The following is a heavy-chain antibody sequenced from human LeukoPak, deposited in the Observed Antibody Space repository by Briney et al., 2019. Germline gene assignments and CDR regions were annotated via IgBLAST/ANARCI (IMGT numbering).Heavy chain of an antibody. Sequence: SVKVSCKASGGTFSSYAISWVRQAPGQGLEWMGRIIPILGIANYAQKFQGRVTITADKSTSTAYMELSSLRSEDTAVYYCARDLQGITIPRIWGQGTLVTVSS. J-gene: IGHJ4*02. CDR2: IIPILGIA. CDR3: ARDLQGITIPRI. CDR1: GGTFSSYA. V-gene: IGHV1-69*04. D-gene: IGHD3-10*01.